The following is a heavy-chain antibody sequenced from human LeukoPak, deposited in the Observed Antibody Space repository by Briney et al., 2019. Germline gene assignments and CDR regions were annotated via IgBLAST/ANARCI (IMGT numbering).Heavy chain of an antibody. D-gene: IGHD3-16*02. CDR2: ISSSSSYI. J-gene: IGHJ4*02. V-gene: IGHV3-21*01. Sequence: GGSLRLSCAASGFTFSSYSMNWVRQAPGTGLEWVSSISSSSSYIYYADSVKGRFTISRDNAKNSLYLQMNSLRAEDTAVYYCARGHGGIGNDYWGQGTLVTVSS. CDR3: ARGHGGIGNDY. CDR1: GFTFSSYS.